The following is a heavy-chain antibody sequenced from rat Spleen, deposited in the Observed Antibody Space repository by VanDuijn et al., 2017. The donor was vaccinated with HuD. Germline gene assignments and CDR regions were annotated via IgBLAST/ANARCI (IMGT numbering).Heavy chain of an antibody. CDR1: GFTFSDYG. Sequence: EVQLVESGGGLVQPGRSLKLSCAASGFTFSDYGVAWVRQAPTTGLEWVATISYGDSSGHCGTYYRDSVKGRFTISRDNPKSTLSLQMDSLRSEDTATYYCARRHYGYTDYFDYWGQGVMVTVSS. V-gene: IGHV5-29*01. J-gene: IGHJ2*01. CDR2: ISYGDSSGHCGT. CDR3: ARRHYGYTDYFDY. D-gene: IGHD1-9*01.